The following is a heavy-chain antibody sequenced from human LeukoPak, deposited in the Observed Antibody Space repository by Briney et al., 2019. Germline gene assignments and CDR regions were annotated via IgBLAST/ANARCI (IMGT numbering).Heavy chain of an antibody. CDR3: VRGERPGLDY. J-gene: IGHJ4*02. V-gene: IGHV4-59*01. CDR2: IYYSGHT. Sequence: SETLSLTCTVSGGSISGYYWSWIRQPPGKGLEWVGYIYYSGHTNYNPSLKSRVTISVDTSKNQFSLRLVSVTAADTAVYYCVRGERPGLDYWGQGTLVAVSS. CDR1: GGSISGYY. D-gene: IGHD1-14*01.